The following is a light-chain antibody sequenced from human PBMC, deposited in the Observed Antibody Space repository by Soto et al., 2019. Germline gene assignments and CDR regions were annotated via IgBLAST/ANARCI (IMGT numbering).Light chain of an antibody. J-gene: IGLJ2*01. CDR3: QSYDSSLSGVV. CDR1: SSNIGAGYD. CDR2: GNI. Sequence: QSVLTQPPSVSGAPGQRVTISCTGSSSNIGAGYDVHWYQQLPGTAPKLLIYGNINRPSGVPDRFSGSKSGTSASLAITGLQADDEADYYCQSYDSSLSGVVFGGGTKLTVL. V-gene: IGLV1-40*01.